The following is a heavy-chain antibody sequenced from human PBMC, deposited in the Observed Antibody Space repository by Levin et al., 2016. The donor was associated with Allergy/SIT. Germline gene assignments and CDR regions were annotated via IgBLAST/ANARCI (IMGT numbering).Heavy chain of an antibody. Sequence: SVKVSCKASGGTFSSYAISWVRQAPGQGLEWMGGIIPIFGTANYAQKLQGRVTMTTDTSTSTAYMELRSLRSDDTAVYYCARSDHGSGSLLAHCLDYWGQGTLVTVSS. CDR3: ARSDHGSGSLLAHCLDY. CDR1: GGTFSSYA. D-gene: IGHD3-10*01. V-gene: IGHV1-69*05. J-gene: IGHJ4*02. CDR2: IIPIFGTA.